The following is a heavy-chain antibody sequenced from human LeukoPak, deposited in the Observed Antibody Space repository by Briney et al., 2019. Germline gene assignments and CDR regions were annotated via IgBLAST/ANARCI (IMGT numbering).Heavy chain of an antibody. CDR3: ARDLGYCTSTSCRYFDF. CDR2: ISGSGGST. D-gene: IGHD2-2*01. CDR1: GFTFSSYA. V-gene: IGHV3-23*01. Sequence: GGSLRLSCAASGFTFSSYAMSWVRQAPGKGLEWVSAISGSGGSTYYADSVKGRFTISRDNSKNTLYLQMNSLRAEDTAVYYCARDLGYCTSTSCRYFDFWGQGTPVTVSS. J-gene: IGHJ4*02.